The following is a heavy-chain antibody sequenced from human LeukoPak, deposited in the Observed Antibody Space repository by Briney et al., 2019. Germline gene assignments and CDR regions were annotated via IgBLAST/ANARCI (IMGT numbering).Heavy chain of an antibody. CDR2: IIPIFGTA. CDR1: GGTFSSYA. V-gene: IGHV1-69*13. Sequence: SVKVSCKASGGTFSSYAISWVRQAPGQGLEWMGGIIPIFGTANYAQKFQGRVTITADESTSAAYMELSSLRSEDTAVYYCARESPYYDSSGYYSGHFDYWGQGTLVTVSS. D-gene: IGHD3-22*01. CDR3: ARESPYYDSSGYYSGHFDY. J-gene: IGHJ4*02.